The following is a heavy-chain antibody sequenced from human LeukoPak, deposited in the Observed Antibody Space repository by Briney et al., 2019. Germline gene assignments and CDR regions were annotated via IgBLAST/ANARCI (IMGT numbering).Heavy chain of an antibody. Sequence: GGSLRLSCAASGFSFSSYWMHWVRQAPGKGLVWVSRIKSDGTDTSYADSVKGRFTGSRANAKNTLYLEMNSLRAEDTAVYYCARDGGSGWHGAFDIWGQGTMVTVSS. CDR3: ARDGGSGWHGAFDI. CDR1: GFSFSSYW. J-gene: IGHJ3*02. V-gene: IGHV3-74*01. CDR2: IKSDGTDT. D-gene: IGHD6-19*01.